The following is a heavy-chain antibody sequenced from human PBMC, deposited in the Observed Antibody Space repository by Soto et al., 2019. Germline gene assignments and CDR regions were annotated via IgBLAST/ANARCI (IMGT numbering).Heavy chain of an antibody. CDR2: MNPNSGNS. CDR3: ARGSIYGDYSSDY. D-gene: IGHD4-17*01. J-gene: IGHJ4*02. V-gene: IGHV1-8*01. CDR1: GYTFTSYD. Sequence: ASVKVSCKASGYTFTSYDISWVRQATGQGLEWMGWMNPNSGNSGYARKFQGRITMTRNTYISTAYMELSSLRSEDTAVYYCARGSIYGDYSSDYWGQGTLVTVSS.